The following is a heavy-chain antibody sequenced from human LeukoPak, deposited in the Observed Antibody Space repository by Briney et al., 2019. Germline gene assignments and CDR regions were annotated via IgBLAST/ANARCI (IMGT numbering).Heavy chain of an antibody. D-gene: IGHD3-3*01. CDR2: INHSGST. Sequence: SETLSLTCTVSGGSISSYYWSWIRQSPGKGLEWIGEINHSGSTNYNPSLKSRVTISVDTSKNQFSLKLSSVTAADTAVYYCARGRFLEWLLTGYNWFDPWGQGTLVTVSS. CDR1: GGSISSYY. CDR3: ARGRFLEWLLTGYNWFDP. V-gene: IGHV4-34*01. J-gene: IGHJ5*02.